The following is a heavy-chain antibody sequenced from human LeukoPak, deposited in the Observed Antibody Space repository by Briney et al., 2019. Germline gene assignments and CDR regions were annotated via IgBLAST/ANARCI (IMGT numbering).Heavy chain of an antibody. CDR1: GFTFSSYA. CDR3: ARDLPKNGYPYYYYYGMDV. Sequence: GGSLRLSCAASGFTFSSYAMHWVRQAPGEGLEWVAVISYDGSNKYYADSVKGRFTISRDNSKNTLYLQMNSLRAEDTAVYYCARDLPKNGYPYYYYYGMDVWGKGTTVTVSS. D-gene: IGHD5-18*01. CDR2: ISYDGSNK. V-gene: IGHV3-30*04. J-gene: IGHJ6*04.